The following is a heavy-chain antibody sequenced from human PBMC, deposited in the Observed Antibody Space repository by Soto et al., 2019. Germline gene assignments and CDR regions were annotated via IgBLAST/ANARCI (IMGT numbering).Heavy chain of an antibody. D-gene: IGHD3-9*01. V-gene: IGHV4-39*07. CDR2: IYYSGST. Sequence: PSETLSLTCAVSGGSISSSSYYWGWIRQPPGKGLEWIGSIYYSGSTYYNPSLKSRVTISVDTSENKFSLTLKSVTAADTAVYFCARDFERSAIGPWGQGTSVTVSS. J-gene: IGHJ5*02. CDR1: GGSISSSSYY. CDR3: ARDFERSAIGP.